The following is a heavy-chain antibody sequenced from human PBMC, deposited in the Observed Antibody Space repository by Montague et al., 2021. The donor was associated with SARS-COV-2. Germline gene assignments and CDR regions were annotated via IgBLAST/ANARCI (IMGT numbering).Heavy chain of an antibody. CDR3: ARDFVAAVPDRFDS. V-gene: IGHV4/OR15-8*02. CDR1: GGFISSGNW. D-gene: IGHD6-13*01. Sequence: SETLSLTCAVSGGFISSGNWWSWVRQPPGKGLEWIGEIFHSGAASYNPSLKSRLTISMDKSKNESSLKLNSVTAADTAMYYCARDFVAAVPDRFDSWGQGVLVTVSS. J-gene: IGHJ4*02. CDR2: IFHSGAA.